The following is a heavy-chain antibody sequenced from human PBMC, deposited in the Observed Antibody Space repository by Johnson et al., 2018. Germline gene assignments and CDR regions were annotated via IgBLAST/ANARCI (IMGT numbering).Heavy chain of an antibody. V-gene: IGHV1-69*01. CDR2: IIPIFGTA. CDR1: GGTFSSYA. J-gene: IGHJ6*02. D-gene: IGHD6-19*01. CDR3: ARDTEQWLAEAYYYGMDV. Sequence: QVQLVQSGAEVKKPGSSVKVSCKASGGTFSSYAISWVRQAPGQGLEWMGGIIPIFGTANYAQKFQGRVTITADESTSTAYMELSSQRSEDTAVYYCARDTEQWLAEAYYYGMDVWGQGTTVTVSS.